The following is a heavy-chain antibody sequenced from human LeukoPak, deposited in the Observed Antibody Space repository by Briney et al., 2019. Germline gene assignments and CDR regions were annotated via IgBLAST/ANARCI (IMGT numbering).Heavy chain of an antibody. D-gene: IGHD2-15*01. V-gene: IGHV5-51*01. CDR1: GYSFATYW. CDR3: ARRGGGYVDF. Sequence: GESLQISCKGSGYSFATYWIGWVRQMPGKGLEWMGIIYPADSDARYSPSFQGQVTISADKSISTAYLQWGSLKASDTAMYYCARRGGGYVDFWGQGTLVTVSS. CDR2: IYPADSDA. J-gene: IGHJ4*02.